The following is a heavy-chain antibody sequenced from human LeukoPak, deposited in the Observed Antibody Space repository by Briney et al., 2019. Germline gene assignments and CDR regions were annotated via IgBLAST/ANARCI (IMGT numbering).Heavy chain of an antibody. CDR3: AKERESSGWYEGGFDY. Sequence: MTGGSLRLSCAASGFTFSSYSMNWVRQAPGKGLEWVSSISSSSSYIYYADSVKGRFTISRDNSKNTLYLQMNSLRAEDTAVYYCAKERESSGWYEGGFDYWGQGTLVTVSS. CDR2: ISSSSSYI. V-gene: IGHV3-21*04. J-gene: IGHJ4*02. D-gene: IGHD6-19*01. CDR1: GFTFSSYS.